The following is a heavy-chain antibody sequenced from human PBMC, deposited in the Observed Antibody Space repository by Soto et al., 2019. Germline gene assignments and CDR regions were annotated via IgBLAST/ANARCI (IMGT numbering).Heavy chain of an antibody. CDR3: ARGSGAYYYCMDV. V-gene: IGHV3-33*01. Sequence: QVQLVESGGGVVQPGRSLRLSCAASGFTFSNYGMHWVRQAPGKGLEWVAVTWYDGSNKYYADSVKGRFTISRDNSKNTRYLQMNSLRAEDTAVYYCARGSGAYYYCMDVWGEGTTVTVSS. CDR2: TWYDGSNK. CDR1: GFTFSNYG. J-gene: IGHJ6*03.